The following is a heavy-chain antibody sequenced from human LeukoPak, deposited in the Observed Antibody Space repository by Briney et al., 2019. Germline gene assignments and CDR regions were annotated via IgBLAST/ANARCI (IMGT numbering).Heavy chain of an antibody. CDR2: IIPIFGTA. J-gene: IGHJ4*02. Sequence: ASVKVSCKASGGTFSSYAISWVRQAPGQGLEWMGGIIPIFGTANYAQKLQGRVTITADKSTSTAYMELSSLRSEDTAVYYCAGSSGWYHPGYYFDYWGQGTLVTVSS. D-gene: IGHD6-19*01. CDR3: AGSSGWYHPGYYFDY. CDR1: GGTFSSYA. V-gene: IGHV1-69*06.